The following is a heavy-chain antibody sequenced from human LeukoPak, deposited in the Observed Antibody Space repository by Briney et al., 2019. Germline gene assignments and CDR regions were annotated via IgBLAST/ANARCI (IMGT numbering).Heavy chain of an antibody. D-gene: IGHD1-26*01. CDR1: GGSFSGYY. CDR2: INHSGST. CDR3: AREGVGATDY. V-gene: IGHV4-34*01. Sequence: SETLSLTCAVYGGSFSGYYWSWIRQPPGKGLEWIGEINHSGSTNYSPSLKSRVTISVDTSKNQFSLKLSSVTAADTAVYYCAREGVGATDYWGQGTLVTVSS. J-gene: IGHJ4*02.